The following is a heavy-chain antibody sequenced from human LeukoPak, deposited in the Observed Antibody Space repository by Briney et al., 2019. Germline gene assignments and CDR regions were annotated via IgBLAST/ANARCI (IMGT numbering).Heavy chain of an antibody. D-gene: IGHD6-19*01. J-gene: IGHJ6*03. CDR1: GGSISGYY. Sequence: SETLSLTCTVSGGSISGYYWSWMWQPARKGLEWIGRIYSSGSTIYNPSLKSRVTISVDKSKNQFSLNLTSVTAADTAVYYCARDLLFSSGWSHYYHYMDVWGKGTTVTVSS. CDR2: IYSSGST. V-gene: IGHV4-4*07. CDR3: ARDLLFSSGWSHYYHYMDV.